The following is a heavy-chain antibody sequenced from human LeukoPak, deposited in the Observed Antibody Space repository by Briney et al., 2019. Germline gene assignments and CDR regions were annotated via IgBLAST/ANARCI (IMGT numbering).Heavy chain of an antibody. J-gene: IGHJ4*02. V-gene: IGHV1-8*01. CDR3: ATQDLYSSGYYNY. CDR2: MNPNSGNT. Sequence: AASVKVSCKASGYTFTNHDINWVRKATGQGLEWMGWMNPNSGNTGYAQKFQGRVTMTRNTSISTAYMELSSLRSEDTAVYYCATQDLYSSGYYNYWGQGTLVTVSS. D-gene: IGHD3-22*01. CDR1: GYTFTNHD.